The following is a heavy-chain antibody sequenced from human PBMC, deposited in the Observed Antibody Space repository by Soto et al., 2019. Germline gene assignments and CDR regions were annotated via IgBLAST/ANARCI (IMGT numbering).Heavy chain of an antibody. Sequence: DVQLLESGGDLVQPGGSLRLSCAASGFTFSSYAMSWVRQAPGKGLEWVSSMSGAGRSSYDADSVKGRFTISRDNSKNTLYLQRNNRGAEDPALYYCAKGPFFGVENIYDYWGQGTLVTVPS. CDR3: AKGPFFGVENIYDY. CDR1: GFTFSSYA. CDR2: MSGAGRSS. V-gene: IGHV3-23*01. J-gene: IGHJ4*02. D-gene: IGHD3-3*01.